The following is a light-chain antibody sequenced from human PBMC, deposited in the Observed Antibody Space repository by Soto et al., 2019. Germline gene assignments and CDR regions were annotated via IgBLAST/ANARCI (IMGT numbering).Light chain of an antibody. Sequence: QSALTQPASVSGSPGQSITISCTGTSSDVGAYNYVSWYQQHPGKVPKLMIYDVSNRPSGDSNRFSGSKSGNTASLTISGLQAEDEADYYCSSYTSSSTVVFGGGTKVTVL. J-gene: IGLJ2*01. CDR3: SSYTSSSTVV. CDR2: DVS. CDR1: SSDVGAYNY. V-gene: IGLV2-14*01.